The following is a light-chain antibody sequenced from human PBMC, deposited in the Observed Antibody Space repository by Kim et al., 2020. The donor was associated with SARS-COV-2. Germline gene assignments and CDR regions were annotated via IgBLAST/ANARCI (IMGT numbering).Light chain of an antibody. CDR3: ETWDSNSVL. CDR2: LERSGSY. CDR1: SGHSSYI. Sequence: SSVKLTCTLSSGHSSYIIAWHQQRPGKAPRYLMKLERSGSYNKGSGVPDRFSGSTSGADRYLPISNLQPEDEADYYCETWDSNSVLFGGGTQLTVL. V-gene: IGLV4-60*03. J-gene: IGLJ2*01.